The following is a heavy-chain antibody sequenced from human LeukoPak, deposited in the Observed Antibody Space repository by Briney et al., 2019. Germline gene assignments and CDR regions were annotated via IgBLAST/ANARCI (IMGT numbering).Heavy chain of an antibody. V-gene: IGHV3-23*01. J-gene: IGHJ4*02. CDR1: GFTFSDYA. CDR2: ISFSGGST. CDR3: AKGDRARYSGTYVDC. Sequence: AGGSLRLSCAASGFTFSDYAMSWVRQAPGKGLEWVSTISFSGGSTWYADSVKGRFTISRQNSKNTLYLQMNSLRAEDTAVYYCAKGDRARYSGTYVDCWGQGTLVTVSS. D-gene: IGHD1-26*01.